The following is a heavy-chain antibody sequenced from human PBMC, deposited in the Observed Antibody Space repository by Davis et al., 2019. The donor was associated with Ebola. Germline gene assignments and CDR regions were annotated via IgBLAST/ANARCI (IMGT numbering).Heavy chain of an antibody. D-gene: IGHD3-9*01. Sequence: ASVKVSCKASGYTLTSHYMHWVRQAPGQGLEWMGIINPSGGSTSYAQKFQGRVTMTRDTSTSTVYMELSSLRSEDTAVYYCAISGADILTGYYNDYWGQGTLVTVSS. V-gene: IGHV1-46*01. CDR3: AISGADILTGYYNDY. J-gene: IGHJ4*02. CDR1: GYTLTSHY. CDR2: INPSGGST.